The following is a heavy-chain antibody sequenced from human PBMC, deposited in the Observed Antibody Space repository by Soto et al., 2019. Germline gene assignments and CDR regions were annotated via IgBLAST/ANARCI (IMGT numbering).Heavy chain of an antibody. CDR1: GGSFSGYY. Sequence: QVQLQQWGAGPLRPLETLSLTCGVSGGSFSGYYWAWIRQSPGKGLEWIGEINDRGSINYNPSLKSRVSISVHTSKNHYSLNLRSVTAAATAVYYCARESHDILTGPPWVWYFDLWGRGTLVTVSS. J-gene: IGHJ2*01. D-gene: IGHD3-9*01. V-gene: IGHV4-34*01. CDR3: ARESHDILTGPPWVWYFDL. CDR2: INDRGSI.